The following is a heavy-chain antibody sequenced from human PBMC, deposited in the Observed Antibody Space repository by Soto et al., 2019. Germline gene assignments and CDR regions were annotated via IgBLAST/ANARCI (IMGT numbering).Heavy chain of an antibody. D-gene: IGHD3-3*01. V-gene: IGHV3-48*02. CDR1: GFTFSSYS. Sequence: EVQLVESGGGLVQPGGSLRLSCAASGFTFSSYSMNWVRQAPGKGLEWVSYISSSSSTIYYADSVKGRFTISRDNAKNSLYLQMNSLRDEDTAVYYCARDMEIWSGPRHAFDIWGQGTMVTVSS. CDR3: ARDMEIWSGPRHAFDI. J-gene: IGHJ3*02. CDR2: ISSSSSTI.